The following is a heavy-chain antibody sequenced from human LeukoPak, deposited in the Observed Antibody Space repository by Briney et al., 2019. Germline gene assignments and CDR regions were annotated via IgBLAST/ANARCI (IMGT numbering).Heavy chain of an antibody. CDR2: INANSGTT. CDR1: GFAFSFYA. Sequence: PGGSLRLSCEDSGFAFSFYAMSWLRQPPGKGLEWVSTINANSGTTSYAASVRGRFTISRDNSKNTLYLQLNTLRAEDTAVYYCAKPISGGLAVTADWFDPWGQGTLVVVSS. J-gene: IGHJ5*01. V-gene: IGHV3-23*01. D-gene: IGHD6-19*01. CDR3: AKPISGGLAVTADWFDP.